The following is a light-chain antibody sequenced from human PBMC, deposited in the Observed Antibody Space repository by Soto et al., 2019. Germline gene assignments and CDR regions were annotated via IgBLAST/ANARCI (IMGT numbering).Light chain of an antibody. Sequence: IQMTQSPSTLSTSVGDRVTITCRASQNINNWLAWYHQKPEKAPKLLIYAASTLQSGVPSRFSGSGSGTEFTLTISSLQPEDFATCYCQQLNSYPITFGQGTRLEIK. CDR3: QQLNSYPIT. CDR2: AAS. V-gene: IGKV1-9*01. J-gene: IGKJ5*01. CDR1: QNINNW.